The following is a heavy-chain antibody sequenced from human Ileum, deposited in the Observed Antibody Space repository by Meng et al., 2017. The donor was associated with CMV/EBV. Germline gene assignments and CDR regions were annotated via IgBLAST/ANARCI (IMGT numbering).Heavy chain of an antibody. J-gene: IGHJ5*02. V-gene: IGHV4-34*01. CDR1: RGSFSDYY. CDR3: ARARFQADYRRRGWFDP. D-gene: IGHD4/OR15-4a*01. Sequence: SETLSLTCAVYRGSFSDYYWSWIRQTPGEGLEWIGEVDHSGSTNYNPSFKSRVTISVDTSKNRFSLKLISVTAADTAVYYCARARFQADYRRRGWFDPWGQGTLVTVSS. CDR2: VDHSGST.